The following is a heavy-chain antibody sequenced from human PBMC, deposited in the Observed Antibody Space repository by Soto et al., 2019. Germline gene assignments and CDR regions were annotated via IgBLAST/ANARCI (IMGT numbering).Heavy chain of an antibody. CDR1: GGSISSGGYS. CDR2: IYHSGST. CDR3: ASQGDYDSSDYYLDY. Sequence: QLQLQESGSGLVKPSQTLSLTCAVSGGSISSGGYSWSWIRQPPGKGLEWIGYIYHSGSTYYNPSLKSRVTISVDRSKNQFSLKLSSVTAADTAVYYCASQGDYDSSDYYLDYWGQGTLVTVSS. D-gene: IGHD3-22*01. J-gene: IGHJ4*02. V-gene: IGHV4-30-2*01.